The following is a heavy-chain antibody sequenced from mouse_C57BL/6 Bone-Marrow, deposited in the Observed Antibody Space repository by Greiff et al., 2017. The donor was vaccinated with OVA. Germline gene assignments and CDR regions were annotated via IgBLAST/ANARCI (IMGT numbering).Heavy chain of an antibody. CDR1: GYTFTSYW. J-gene: IGHJ3*01. CDR2: IHPSDSDT. V-gene: IGHV1-74*01. Sequence: QVQLKQPGAELVKPGASVKVSCKASGYTFTSYWMHWVKQRPGQGLEWIGRIHPSDSDTNYNQKFKGKSTFTVDKSSSTAYLQLSSLTSEDAAVYYCGNSYGGFAYWGQGTLVTVSA. CDR3: GNSYGGFAY. D-gene: IGHD1-1*01.